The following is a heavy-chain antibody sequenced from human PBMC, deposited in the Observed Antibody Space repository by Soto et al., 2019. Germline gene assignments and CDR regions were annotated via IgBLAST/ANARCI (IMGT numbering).Heavy chain of an antibody. V-gene: IGHV4-31*03. CDR3: AAGSYRSRNWFDP. J-gene: IGHJ5*02. CDR2: IYYSGST. Sequence: PSETLSLTCTVSGGSISSGGYYWSWIRQHPGKGLEWIGYIYYSGSTYYNPSLKSRVTISVDTSKNQFSLKLSSVTAADTAVYYCAAGSYRSRNWFDPWGQGTLVTVSS. CDR1: GGSISSGGYY. D-gene: IGHD3-16*02.